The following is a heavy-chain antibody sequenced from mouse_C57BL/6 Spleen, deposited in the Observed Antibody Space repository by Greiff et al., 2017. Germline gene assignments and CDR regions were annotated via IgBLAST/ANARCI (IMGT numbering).Heavy chain of an antibody. Sequence: EVKVVESGGDLVKPGGSLKLSCAASGFTFSSYGMSWVRQTPDKRLEWVATISSGGSYTYYPDSVKGRSTIARDNAKNTLYLQMSSLKSEDTAIYYWASRLDYWGQGTTLTVSS. CDR2: ISSGGSYT. CDR1: GFTFSSYG. V-gene: IGHV5-6*02. J-gene: IGHJ2*01. CDR3: ASRLDY.